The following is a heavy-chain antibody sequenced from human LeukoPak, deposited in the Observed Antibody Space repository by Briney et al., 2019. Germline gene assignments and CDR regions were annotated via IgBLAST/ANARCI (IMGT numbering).Heavy chain of an antibody. D-gene: IGHD5-12*01. J-gene: IGHJ6*04. Sequence: GGSLRLSCAASGFTFSSYSMNWVRQAPGKGLEWVSSISSSSSYIYYADSVKGRFTISRDNAKNSLYLQMNSLRAEDTAVYYCARDLGGGYAYYYGMDVWGKGTTVTVSS. CDR1: GFTFSSYS. V-gene: IGHV3-21*01. CDR3: ARDLGGGYAYYYGMDV. CDR2: ISSSSSYI.